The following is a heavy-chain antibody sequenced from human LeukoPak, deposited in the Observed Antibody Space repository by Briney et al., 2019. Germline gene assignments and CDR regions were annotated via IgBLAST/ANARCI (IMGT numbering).Heavy chain of an antibody. D-gene: IGHD6-19*01. J-gene: IGHJ4*02. CDR2: ISSSGSTI. Sequence: GGSPRLSCAASGFTFSDYYMSWIRQAPGKWLEWVSYISSSGSTIYYADSVKGRFTISRDNAKNSLYLQMNSLRAEDTAVYYCARDPQSSGWYDWGQGTLVTVSS. CDR3: ARDPQSSGWYD. V-gene: IGHV3-11*01. CDR1: GFTFSDYY.